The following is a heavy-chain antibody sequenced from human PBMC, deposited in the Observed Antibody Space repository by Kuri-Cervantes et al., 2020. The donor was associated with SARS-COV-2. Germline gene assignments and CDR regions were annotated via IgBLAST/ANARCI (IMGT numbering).Heavy chain of an antibody. Sequence: GSLRLSCTVSGGSISSYYWSWIRQPPGKGLEWIGYIYYSGSTNYNPSLKSRVTISVDTSKNQFSLKLSSVTAADTAVYYCARDTYYDILTGYSPLGFDPWGQGTLVTVSS. J-gene: IGHJ5*02. CDR1: GGSISSYY. CDR3: ARDTYYDILTGYSPLGFDP. V-gene: IGHV4-59*12. CDR2: IYYSGST. D-gene: IGHD3-9*01.